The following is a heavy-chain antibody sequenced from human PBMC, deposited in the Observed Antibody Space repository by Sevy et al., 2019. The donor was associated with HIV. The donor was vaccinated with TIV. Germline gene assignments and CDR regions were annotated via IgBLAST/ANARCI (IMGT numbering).Heavy chain of an antibody. D-gene: IGHD3-3*01. CDR1: GVSFINNY. V-gene: IGHV4-4*07. CDR3: AREFYDETVPYHFDY. J-gene: IGHJ4*02. Sequence: SETLSLTCTVSGVSFINNYWTWIRQPAGKGLEWIGHIYTSGSTRYNPSLQNRVTMSVDTSKNYFSLRLSSVTAADTAVYYCAREFYDETVPYHFDYWGQRTLVTVSS. CDR2: IYTSGST.